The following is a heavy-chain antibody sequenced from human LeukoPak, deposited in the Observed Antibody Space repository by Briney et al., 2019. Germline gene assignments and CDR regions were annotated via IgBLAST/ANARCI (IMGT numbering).Heavy chain of an antibody. V-gene: IGHV1-2*02. Sequence: ASVKVSCKASGYTFTGYYMHWVRQAPGQGLEWMGWINPNSGGTNYAQKLQGRVTMTTDTSTSTAYMELRSLRSDDTAVYYCARLGYSYGRYNWFDPWGQGTLVTVSS. CDR2: INPNSGGT. D-gene: IGHD5-18*01. J-gene: IGHJ5*02. CDR1: GYTFTGYY. CDR3: ARLGYSYGRYNWFDP.